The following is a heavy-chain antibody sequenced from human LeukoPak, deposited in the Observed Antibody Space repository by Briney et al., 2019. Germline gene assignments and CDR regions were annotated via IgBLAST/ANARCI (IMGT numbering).Heavy chain of an antibody. CDR2: FNPSGDTT. Sequence: IFNPSGDTTSYAQKFQGRVTMTRDTSTSTFYMELSSLRSEDTAVYYCATAEFGDPFYYFDYWGQGTLVTVSS. D-gene: IGHD3-10*01. J-gene: IGHJ4*02. CDR3: ATAEFGDPFYYFDY. V-gene: IGHV1-46*01.